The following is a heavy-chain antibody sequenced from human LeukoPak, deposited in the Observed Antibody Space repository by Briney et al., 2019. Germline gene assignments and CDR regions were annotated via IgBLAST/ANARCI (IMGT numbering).Heavy chain of an antibody. D-gene: IGHD6-13*01. Sequence: GGSLRLSCAASGFTFSSYAMSWVRQAPGKGLEWVSAISGSGGSTYYADSVKGRFTISRDNSKNTLYLQMNSLRAEDTAVYYCARASSPYSSSWWVDYWGQGTLVTVSS. CDR2: ISGSGGST. J-gene: IGHJ4*02. CDR1: GFTFSSYA. V-gene: IGHV3-23*01. CDR3: ARASSPYSSSWWVDY.